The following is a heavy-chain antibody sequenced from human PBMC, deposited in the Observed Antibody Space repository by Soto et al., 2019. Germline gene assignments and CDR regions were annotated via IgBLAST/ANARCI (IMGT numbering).Heavy chain of an antibody. D-gene: IGHD3-22*01. Sequence: QVELQESGPGLVKPSGTLSLTCVVSGNSISTTNWWSWVRQSPGKGLEWIGEIYHSGSTNYNPSPKSRVTISVDQSKNQFSLKLSSVTAADTAVYDCARDVGYHYDGSPSGQFDFWGQGTLVTVSS. V-gene: IGHV4-4*02. CDR1: GNSISTTNW. J-gene: IGHJ4*02. CDR3: ARDVGYHYDGSPSGQFDF. CDR2: IYHSGST.